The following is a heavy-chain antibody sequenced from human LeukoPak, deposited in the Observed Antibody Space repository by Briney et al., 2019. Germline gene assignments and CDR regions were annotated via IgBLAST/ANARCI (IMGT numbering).Heavy chain of an antibody. CDR2: IGTYNGNT. V-gene: IGHV1-18*01. Sequence: ASVKVSCKASGYTFTNYGISWVRQAPGQGLEWMGWIGTYNGNTNYAQKLRGRVTITTDTSTSTAYMELRILRSDDTAVYYCARDLKYYDNGGYDDTFDIWGQGTMITVSS. CDR3: ARDLKYYDNGGYDDTFDI. J-gene: IGHJ3*02. D-gene: IGHD3-22*01. CDR1: GYTFTNYG.